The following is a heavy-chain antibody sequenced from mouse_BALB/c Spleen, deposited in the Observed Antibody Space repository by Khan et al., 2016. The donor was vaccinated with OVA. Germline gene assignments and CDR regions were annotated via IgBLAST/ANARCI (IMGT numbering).Heavy chain of an antibody. J-gene: IGHJ4*01. CDR1: GYTFTNYG. CDR3: ARGGRRAMDY. Sequence: QIQLVQSGPDLKKPGETVKISCKAPGYTFTNYGINWVKQAPGKGLKWMGWIYTYTGEPTYADDFKGRFAFSLETSASTAYLQINNLKNEDTAIYFCARGGRRAMDYWGQGTSVTVSS. D-gene: IGHD3-3*01. CDR2: IYTYTGEP. V-gene: IGHV9-3-1*01.